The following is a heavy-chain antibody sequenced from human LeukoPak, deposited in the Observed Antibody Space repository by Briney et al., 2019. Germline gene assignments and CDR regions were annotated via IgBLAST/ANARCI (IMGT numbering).Heavy chain of an antibody. J-gene: IGHJ4*02. Sequence: GGSLRLSCAVSGFTFGHYAMSWVRQAPGTGLEWVGSLTDSGDATYYADSVKGRLTISRDNSNSTLYLHISGLRDEDTAVYYCAKDRRGYSSSLGLFDYWGQGTLVTVSS. D-gene: IGHD6-6*01. CDR2: LTDSGDAT. V-gene: IGHV3-23*01. CDR3: AKDRRGYSSSLGLFDY. CDR1: GFTFGHYA.